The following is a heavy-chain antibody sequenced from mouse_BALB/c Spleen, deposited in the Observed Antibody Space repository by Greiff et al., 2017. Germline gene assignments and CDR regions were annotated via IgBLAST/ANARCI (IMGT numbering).Heavy chain of an antibody. J-gene: IGHJ2*01. Sequence: LQQSGPELMKPGASVKISCKASGYSFTSYYMHWVKQSHGKSLEWIGYIDPFNGGTSYNQKFKGKATLTVDKSSSTAYMHLSSLTSEDSAVYYCARGRGNPYYFDYWGQGTTLTVSS. CDR3: ARGRGNPYYFDY. CDR2: IDPFNGGT. D-gene: IGHD2-1*01. V-gene: IGHV1S135*01. CDR1: GYSFTSYY.